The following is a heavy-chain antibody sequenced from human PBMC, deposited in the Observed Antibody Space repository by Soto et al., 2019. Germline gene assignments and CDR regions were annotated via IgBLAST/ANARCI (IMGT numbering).Heavy chain of an antibody. CDR3: ARDAAAGLNDY. CDR1: GYTFTSYG. CDR2: ISAYNGNT. D-gene: IGHD6-13*01. Sequence: QVQLVQSGAEVKKPGASVKVCCKASGYTFTSYGISWVRQAPGQGLEWMGWISAYNGNTKYVQKFQGRVTMTTDTSTRTAYMELRSLRSDDTAVYYCARDAAAGLNDYWGQGTLVTVSS. V-gene: IGHV1-18*01. J-gene: IGHJ4*02.